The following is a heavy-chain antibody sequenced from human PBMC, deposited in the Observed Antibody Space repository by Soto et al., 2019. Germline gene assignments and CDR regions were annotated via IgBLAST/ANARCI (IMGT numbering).Heavy chain of an antibody. D-gene: IGHD4-17*01. J-gene: IGHJ4*02. CDR2: VYYSGTT. CDR3: ARTTAVPNTLRSRYFFDY. CDR1: GASISGFY. Sequence: SETLSLTCTVSGASISGFYWSWIRQPPGKRLEWIGYVYYSGTTNYNPSLKSRVTISVDLSKNQFSLRLSSVTTADTALYYCARTTAVPNTLRSRYFFDYWGQGTLVTVSS. V-gene: IGHV4-59*01.